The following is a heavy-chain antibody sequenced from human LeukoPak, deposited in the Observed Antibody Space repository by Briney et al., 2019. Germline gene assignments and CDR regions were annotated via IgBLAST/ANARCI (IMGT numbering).Heavy chain of an antibody. Sequence: SETLSLTCAVSGGSISSSNWWSWVRQPPGKGLEWIGEIYHSGSTNYNPSLKSRVTISVDKSKNQFSLKLSSVTAADTAVYYCARELGIAAAGYYYYGMDVWGQGTTVTVSS. CDR3: ARELGIAAAGYYYYGMDV. D-gene: IGHD6-13*01. CDR2: IYHSGST. CDR1: GGSISSSNW. J-gene: IGHJ6*02. V-gene: IGHV4-4*02.